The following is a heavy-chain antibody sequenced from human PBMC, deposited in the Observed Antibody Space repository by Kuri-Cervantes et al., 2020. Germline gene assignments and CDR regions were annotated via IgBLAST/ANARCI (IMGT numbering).Heavy chain of an antibody. CDR1: GGSISHYY. CDR2: IYSTGST. Sequence: SETLSLTCTVSGGSISHYYWSWIRQPAGKGPEWIGRIYSTGSTNYDPLFKSRVTISIDKSKNQFSLKLSSLTAADTAVYHCARDSGSYCFDYWGQGTLVTVSS. V-gene: IGHV4-4*07. CDR3: ARDSGSYCFDY. J-gene: IGHJ4*02. D-gene: IGHD1-26*01.